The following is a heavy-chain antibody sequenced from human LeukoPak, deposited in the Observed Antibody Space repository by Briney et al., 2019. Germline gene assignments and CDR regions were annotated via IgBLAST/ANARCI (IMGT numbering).Heavy chain of an antibody. CDR2: IYYSGST. CDR3: ARGGGDFDY. CDR1: GDSVSSGDYY. V-gene: IGHV4-30-4*01. J-gene: IGHJ4*02. Sequence: PSQTLSLTCTVSGDSVSSGDYYWSWIRQPPGKGLEWIGYIYYSGSTYYNPSLESRVTISVDTSKNLFSLKLSSVTAADTAVYYCARGGGDFDYWGQGALVTVSS. D-gene: IGHD2-15*01.